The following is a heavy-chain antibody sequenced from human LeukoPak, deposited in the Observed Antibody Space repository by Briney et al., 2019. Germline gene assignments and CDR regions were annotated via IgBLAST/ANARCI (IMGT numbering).Heavy chain of an antibody. CDR2: ISAYNGNT. V-gene: IGHV1-18*04. Sequence: ASVKVSCKASGYTFTSYGISWVRQAPGQGLEWMGWISAYNGNTNYAQKLQGRVTMTTDTSTSTAYMELRSLRSDDTAVYYCARASQAVTMPWYFDLWSRGTLVTVSS. J-gene: IGHJ2*01. CDR3: ARASQAVTMPWYFDL. CDR1: GYTFTSYG. D-gene: IGHD4-17*01.